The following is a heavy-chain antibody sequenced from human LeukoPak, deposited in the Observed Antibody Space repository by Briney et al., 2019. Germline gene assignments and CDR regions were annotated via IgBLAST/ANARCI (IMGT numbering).Heavy chain of an antibody. CDR3: ARNRIAAAATSRIDY. V-gene: IGHV3-30*01. J-gene: IGHJ4*02. CDR2: ISYDGSNK. CDR1: GFTFSSYA. Sequence: GGSLRLSCAASGFTFSSYAMHWVRQAPGKGLEWVAVISYDGSNKYYAESVKGRFTSSRDNSKNTLYLQMNSLRAEDTAVYYCARNRIAAAATSRIDYWGQGTLVTVSS. D-gene: IGHD6-13*01.